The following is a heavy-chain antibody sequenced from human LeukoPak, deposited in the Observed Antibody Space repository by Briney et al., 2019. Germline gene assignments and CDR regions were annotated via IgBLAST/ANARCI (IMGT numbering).Heavy chain of an antibody. CDR3: ARENGCSSTSCLYYYYYYMDV. CDR1: GFTFSSYS. CDR2: ISSSSSYI. Sequence: GGSLRLSCAASGFTFSSYSMNWVRHAPGKGLEWVSSISSSSSYIYYADSVKGRFTISRDNAKNSLYLQMNSLRAEDTAVYYCARENGCSSTSCLYYYYYYMDVWGKGTTVTVSS. D-gene: IGHD2-2*01. V-gene: IGHV3-21*01. J-gene: IGHJ6*03.